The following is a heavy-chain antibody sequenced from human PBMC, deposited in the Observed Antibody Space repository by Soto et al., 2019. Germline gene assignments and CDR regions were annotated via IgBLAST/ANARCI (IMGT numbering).Heavy chain of an antibody. CDR1: GGSISSYY. Sequence: QVQLQESGPGLVKPSETLSLTCTVSGGSISSYYWSWIRQPPGKGLEWIGYIYYSGSTNYNPSLKSRVTISVDTSKNQFSLKLSSVTAADMAVYYCARLVLRYSDWLFDYWGQGTLVTVSS. J-gene: IGHJ4*02. CDR2: IYYSGST. D-gene: IGHD3-9*01. V-gene: IGHV4-59*01. CDR3: ARLVLRYSDWLFDY.